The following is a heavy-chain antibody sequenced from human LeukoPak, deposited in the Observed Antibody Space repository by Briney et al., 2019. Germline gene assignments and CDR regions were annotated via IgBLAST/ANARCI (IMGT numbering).Heavy chain of an antibody. D-gene: IGHD3-16*01. CDR2: IFYSGST. J-gene: IGHJ4*02. CDR1: GGSVSSGNYY. Sequence: SETLSLTCTVSGGSVSSGNYYWSWIRQPPGKGLEWIGYIFYSGSTNYNPSLKSRVTISVDTSKNQFSLKLSSVTAADTAVYYCARVWEENYFDYWGQGTLVTVSS. V-gene: IGHV4-61*01. CDR3: ARVWEENYFDY.